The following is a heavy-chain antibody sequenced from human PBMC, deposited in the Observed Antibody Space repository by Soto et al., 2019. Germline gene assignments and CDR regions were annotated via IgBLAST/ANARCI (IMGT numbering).Heavy chain of an antibody. CDR1: GGSISSSSYY. Sequence: QLQLQESGPGLVKPSETLSLTCTVSGGSISSSSYYWGWIRQPPGKGLEWIGSIYYSGSTYYNPSLKSRVTISVDTSKNQFSLKLSSVTAADTAVYYCARRPYGDPDAFDIWGQGTMVTVSS. D-gene: IGHD4-17*01. CDR2: IYYSGST. CDR3: ARRPYGDPDAFDI. V-gene: IGHV4-39*01. J-gene: IGHJ3*02.